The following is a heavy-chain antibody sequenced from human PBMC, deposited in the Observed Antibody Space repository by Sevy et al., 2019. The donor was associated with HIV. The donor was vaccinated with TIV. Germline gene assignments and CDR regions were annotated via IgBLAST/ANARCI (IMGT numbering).Heavy chain of an antibody. D-gene: IGHD6-25*01. Sequence: SETLSLTCTVSGASISSSGYYWGWIRQPPGKGLEWIASINYSGITFYNPSLKSRVTISADTSKNQFSLRLSSVTAADSSIYFCVGPKLTYTNGCHYLDYWGLGTVVTVSS. J-gene: IGHJ4*02. CDR1: GASISSSGYY. CDR3: VGPKLTYTNGCHYLDY. V-gene: IGHV4-39*01. CDR2: INYSGIT.